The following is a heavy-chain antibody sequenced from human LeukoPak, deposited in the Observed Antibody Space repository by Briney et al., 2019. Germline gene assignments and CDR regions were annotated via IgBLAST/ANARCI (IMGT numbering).Heavy chain of an antibody. CDR1: EYTFTSYD. CDR3: SRDDGPFGGVRFDH. D-gene: IGHD3-16*01. V-gene: IGHV1-8*01. Sequence: GASVKVSCKASEYTFTSYDINWVRQATGQGLEWMGWMNPNSGNTGYAQKFQGRVTMTRNTSISTAYMELSSLRSEDTAVYYCSRDDGPFGGVRFDHWGQGTLVTVSS. CDR2: MNPNSGNT. J-gene: IGHJ4*02.